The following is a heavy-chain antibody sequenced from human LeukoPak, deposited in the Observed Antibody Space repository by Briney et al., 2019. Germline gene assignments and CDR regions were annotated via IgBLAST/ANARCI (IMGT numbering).Heavy chain of an antibody. CDR2: INPSSGGT. CDR3: ARGHSDIWYSLGH. J-gene: IGHJ4*02. V-gene: IGHV1-2*02. Sequence: GASAKVSCKTSGYTFTGYYIHWVRQASGQGLEWVAWINPSSGGTKYSQQFQGRVTLIRDTSISTAYMELSRLTSDDTAVYYCARGHSDIWYSLGHWGQGTLVTVSA. D-gene: IGHD1-26*01. CDR1: GYTFTGYY.